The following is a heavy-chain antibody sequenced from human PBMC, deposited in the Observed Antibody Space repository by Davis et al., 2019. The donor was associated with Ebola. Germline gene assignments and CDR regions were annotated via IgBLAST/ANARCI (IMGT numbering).Heavy chain of an antibody. CDR2: ISYDGSNK. Sequence: GESLKISCAASGFTFSSYGMHWVRQAPGKGLEWVAVISYDGSNKYYADSVKGRFTISRDNSKNTLYLQMNSLRAEDTAVYYCARDSGEFRYGYPCGSWGQGTLVTVSS. J-gene: IGHJ4*02. D-gene: IGHD5-18*01. V-gene: IGHV3-30*03. CDR1: GFTFSSYG. CDR3: ARDSGEFRYGYPCGS.